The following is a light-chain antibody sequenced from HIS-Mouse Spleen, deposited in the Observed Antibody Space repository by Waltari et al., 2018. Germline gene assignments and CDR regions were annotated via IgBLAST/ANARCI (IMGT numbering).Light chain of an antibody. CDR3: SSYPSSSTEV. CDR1: SSDVGGYNY. Sequence: QSALTQPASVSGSPGQSITISCTGTSSDVGGYNYVSWYQQHPGKAPKLMIYDVSNRPSGGSNRFSRSKSGNTASLTISGLQAEDEADYYCSSYPSSSTEVFGGGTKLTVL. CDR2: DVS. J-gene: IGLJ2*01. V-gene: IGLV2-14*03.